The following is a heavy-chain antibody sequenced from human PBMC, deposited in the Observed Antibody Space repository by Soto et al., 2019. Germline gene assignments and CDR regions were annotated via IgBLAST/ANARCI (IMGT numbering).Heavy chain of an antibody. V-gene: IGHV1-3*05. CDR3: ARSIVVGTALDY. D-gene: IGHD2-21*02. CDR1: GYTFTSYA. CDR2: INAGNGNT. Sequence: QVQLVQSGAEEKKPGASVKVSCKASGYTFTSYAMHWVRQAPGQRLEWMGWINAGNGNTKYSQKFQGRVTITRDTSACSAYAELSSLRSEDTAVYYCARSIVVGTALDYWGQGTLVTVSS. J-gene: IGHJ4*02.